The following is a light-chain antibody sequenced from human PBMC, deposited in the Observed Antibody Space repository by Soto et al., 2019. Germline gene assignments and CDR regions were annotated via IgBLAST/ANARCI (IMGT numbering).Light chain of an antibody. CDR2: LNSDGSL. CDR3: QTWGTGLWV. Sequence: QPVLTQSPSASASLGASVKLTCTLSSGLSTYAIAWHQQQPEKGPRYLMKLNSDGSLSKGDGIPDRFSGSSSGAERYLTISSLQSEDEADCYCQTWGTGLWVFGGGTKLTVL. J-gene: IGLJ3*02. V-gene: IGLV4-69*01. CDR1: SGLSTYA.